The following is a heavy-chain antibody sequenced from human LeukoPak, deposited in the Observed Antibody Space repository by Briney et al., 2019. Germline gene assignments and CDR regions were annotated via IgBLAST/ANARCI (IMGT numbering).Heavy chain of an antibody. CDR1: GFTFSSYG. D-gene: IGHD1-1*01. CDR2: ISYGGSNK. Sequence: PGGSLRLSCAASGFTFSSYGMHWVRQAPGKGLERVAVISYGGSNKYYADSVKGRFTISRDNSKNTLYLQMNSLRAEDTAVYYCAKETTANYYYYGMDVWGQGTTVTVSS. CDR3: AKETTANYYYYGMDV. V-gene: IGHV3-30*18. J-gene: IGHJ6*02.